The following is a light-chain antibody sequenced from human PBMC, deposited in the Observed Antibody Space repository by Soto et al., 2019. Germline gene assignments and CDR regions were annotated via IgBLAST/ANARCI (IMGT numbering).Light chain of an antibody. J-gene: IGLJ1*01. V-gene: IGLV2-14*01. CDR3: SSYTSSTTRGIYV. CDR2: EVS. Sequence: QSVLTQPASVSGSPGQSIIISCTGTSSDVGDYNFVSWYQQHPGKAPKLMIYEVSNRPSGVSNRFSGSKSGNTASLTISGRQAEDEADYYCSSYTSSTTRGIYVFGTGTKLTVL. CDR1: SSDVGDYNF.